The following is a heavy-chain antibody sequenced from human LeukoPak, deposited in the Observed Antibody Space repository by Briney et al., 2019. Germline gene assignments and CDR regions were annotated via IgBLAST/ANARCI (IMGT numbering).Heavy chain of an antibody. CDR2: IYYSGST. V-gene: IGHV4-59*08. Sequence: SETLSLTCTVSGVSISSYYWSWIRQTPGKGLEWIGDIYYSGSTNYNPSLKSRATISVDTSKNQFSLKLSSVTAADTAVYYCARHTDIAPLSSLKYWGQGTLVTVSS. CDR1: GVSISSYY. CDR3: ARHTDIAPLSSLKY. D-gene: IGHD6-13*01. J-gene: IGHJ4*02.